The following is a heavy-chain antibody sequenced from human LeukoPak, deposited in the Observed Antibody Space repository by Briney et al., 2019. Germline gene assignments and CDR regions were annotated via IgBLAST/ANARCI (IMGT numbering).Heavy chain of an antibody. V-gene: IGHV3-30-3*01. Sequence: PGGSLRLSCAASGFTFSSYAMHWVRQAPGKGLEWVAVISYDGSNKYYADSVKGRFTISRDNSKNTLYLQMNSLRAEDTAVYYCASLRYSPSRAFDIWGQGTMVTVSS. J-gene: IGHJ3*02. CDR3: ASLRYSPSRAFDI. CDR2: ISYDGSNK. D-gene: IGHD2-15*01. CDR1: GFTFSSYA.